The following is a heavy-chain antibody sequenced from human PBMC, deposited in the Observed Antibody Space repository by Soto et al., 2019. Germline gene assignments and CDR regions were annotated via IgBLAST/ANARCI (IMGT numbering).Heavy chain of an antibody. CDR3: ARGKGTIFVVFILSNYYYYMDV. D-gene: IGHD3-3*01. Sequence: SETLSLTCTVSGGSISSGGYYWSWIRQHPGKGLEWIGYIYYSGSTYYNPSLKSRVTISVDTSKNQFSLKLSSVTAADTAVYYCARGKGTIFVVFILSNYYYYMDVWGKGTTVTVSS. CDR1: GGSISSGGYY. V-gene: IGHV4-31*03. J-gene: IGHJ6*03. CDR2: IYYSGST.